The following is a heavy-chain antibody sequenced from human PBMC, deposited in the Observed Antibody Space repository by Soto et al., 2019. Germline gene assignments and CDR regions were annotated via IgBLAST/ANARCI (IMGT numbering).Heavy chain of an antibody. V-gene: IGHV3-33*01. CDR1: GFTFSSYG. D-gene: IGHD3-3*01. CDR3: AREQERITIVGVVTKTCDY. Sequence: QGQRVEAGGGVVQPGRSLRLSCAASGFTFSSYGMHWVRQAPGKGLEWVAVIWYDGSNKYYAESVKGRFTISRDNCKNTLYLQMNSLRAEDTAVYYCAREQERITIVGVVTKTCDYWGQGTLVTVSS. CDR2: IWYDGSNK. J-gene: IGHJ4*02.